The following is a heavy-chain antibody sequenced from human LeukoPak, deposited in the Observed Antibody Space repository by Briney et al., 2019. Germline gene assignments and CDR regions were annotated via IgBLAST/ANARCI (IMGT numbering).Heavy chain of an antibody. CDR3: ARRAPDVWGSYRYILVGAFDI. CDR2: IYYSGST. Sequence: PSETLSLTCTVSGGSISSYYWSWIRQPPGKGLEWIGYIYYSGSTNYNPSLKSRVTISVDTSKNQFSLKLSSVTAADTAVYYCARRAPDVWGSYRYILVGAFDIWGQGTMVTVSS. V-gene: IGHV4-59*01. D-gene: IGHD3-16*02. J-gene: IGHJ3*02. CDR1: GGSISSYY.